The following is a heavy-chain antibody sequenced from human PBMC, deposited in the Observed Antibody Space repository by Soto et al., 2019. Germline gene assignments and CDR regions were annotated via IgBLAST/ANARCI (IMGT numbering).Heavy chain of an antibody. V-gene: IGHV1-8*01. CDR2: MNPNSGNT. Sequence: QVQLVQSGAEVKKPGASVKVSCKASGYTFTSYDINWVRQATGQGLEWMGWMNPNSGNTGYAQKFQGRVTKTRNTSISTAYMELSSLRSEDTAVYYCARDHTIFGVVITNWFDPWGQGTLVTVSS. CDR3: ARDHTIFGVVITNWFDP. D-gene: IGHD3-3*01. CDR1: GYTFTSYD. J-gene: IGHJ5*02.